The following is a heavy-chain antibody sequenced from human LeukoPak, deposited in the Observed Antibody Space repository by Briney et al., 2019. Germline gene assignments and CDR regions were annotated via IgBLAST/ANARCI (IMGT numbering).Heavy chain of an antibody. Sequence: GXSVXVSCKASGYTFTSYGISGVRQAPGQGLEWMGWISAYNGNTNYAQKLQARVTMTTDTSTSTAYMELRSLRSDDTAVYYCARVVAVAEYNWFDPWGQGTLVTVSS. CDR2: ISAYNGNT. V-gene: IGHV1-18*01. CDR1: GYTFTSYG. CDR3: ARVVAVAEYNWFDP. D-gene: IGHD6-19*01. J-gene: IGHJ5*02.